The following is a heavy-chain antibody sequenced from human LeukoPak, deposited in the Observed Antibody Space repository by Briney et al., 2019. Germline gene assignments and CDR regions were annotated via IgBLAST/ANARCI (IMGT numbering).Heavy chain of an antibody. D-gene: IGHD2-15*01. CDR3: ARDRRYCSGGSCATEPYGMDV. Sequence: GGSLRLSCAASGFTFSSYAMHWVRQAPGKGLEWVAVISYDGSNKYYADSVKGRFTISRDNSKNTLYLQTNSLRAEDTAVYYCARDRRYCSGGSCATEPYGMDVWGQGTTVTVSS. J-gene: IGHJ6*02. CDR1: GFTFSSYA. CDR2: ISYDGSNK. V-gene: IGHV3-30-3*01.